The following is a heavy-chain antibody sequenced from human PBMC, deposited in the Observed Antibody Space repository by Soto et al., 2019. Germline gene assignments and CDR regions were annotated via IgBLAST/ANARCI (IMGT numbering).Heavy chain of an antibody. V-gene: IGHV4-34*01. CDR2: INHSGST. D-gene: IGHD3-3*01. Sequence: SETLSLTCAVYGGSFSGYYWSWIRQPPGKGLEWIGEINHSGSTNYNPSLKSRVTISVDTSKNQFSLKLSSVTAADTAVYYCARGQRFLEWLFYNWFDPWGQGTLVTVSS. CDR1: GGSFSGYY. J-gene: IGHJ5*02. CDR3: ARGQRFLEWLFYNWFDP.